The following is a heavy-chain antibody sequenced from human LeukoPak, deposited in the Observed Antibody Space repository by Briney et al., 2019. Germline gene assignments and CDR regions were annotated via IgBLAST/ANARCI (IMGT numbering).Heavy chain of an antibody. J-gene: IGHJ3*02. V-gene: IGHV1-18*01. D-gene: IGHD4-11*01. Sequence: ASVKVSCKASGYTLTSYGLSWVRQAPGLGLEWMASNSAYNSYTNYAQNVQGRVTLTTDTSTSTAYMELRSLRSDDTALYYCARERYSNYEANAFDIWGQGTMVTVSS. CDR1: GYTLTSYG. CDR2: NSAYNSYT. CDR3: ARERYSNYEANAFDI.